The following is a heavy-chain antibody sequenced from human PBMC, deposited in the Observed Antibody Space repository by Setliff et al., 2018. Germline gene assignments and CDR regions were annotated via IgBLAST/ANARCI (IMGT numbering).Heavy chain of an antibody. Sequence: SETLSLTCTVSGGSISTTDYYWGWIRQPPGKGLEWIGCAYYSGNTYYSPSLKSRVTMFVDTSKNQFSLMLYSVTAADTAIYYCARYDSSGYSENYYFDYWG. V-gene: IGHV4-39*07. J-gene: IGHJ4*01. CDR1: GGSISTTDYY. CDR2: AYYSGNT. CDR3: ARYDSSGYSENYYFDY. D-gene: IGHD3-22*01.